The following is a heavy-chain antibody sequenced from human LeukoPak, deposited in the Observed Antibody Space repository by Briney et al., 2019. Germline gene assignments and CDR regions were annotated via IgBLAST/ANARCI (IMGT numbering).Heavy chain of an antibody. V-gene: IGHV3-20*04. J-gene: IGHJ6*02. Sequence: PGGSLRPSCVASGFTFDDYGMTWVRQAPGKGLEWVAGIKWNGDSRGYADSVKGRFTISRDNVKNTLFLQMNSLRGEDTALYYCARGETYYGYHYGMDVWGQGTTVTVSS. CDR3: ARGETYYGYHYGMDV. D-gene: IGHD3-16*01. CDR2: IKWNGDSR. CDR1: GFTFDDYG.